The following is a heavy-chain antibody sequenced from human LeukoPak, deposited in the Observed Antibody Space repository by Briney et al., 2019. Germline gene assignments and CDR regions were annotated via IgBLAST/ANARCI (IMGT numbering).Heavy chain of an antibody. CDR1: GGSFSGYY. CDR3: ATDYTLPGDAFDT. D-gene: IGHD4-11*01. Sequence: TSETLSLTCAVYGGSFSGYYWSWIRQPPGKGLEWIGEINHSGSTNYNPSLKSRVTISVDTSKNQFSLKLSSVTAADTAVYYCATDYTLPGDAFDTWGQGTMVTVSS. V-gene: IGHV4-34*01. J-gene: IGHJ3*02. CDR2: INHSGST.